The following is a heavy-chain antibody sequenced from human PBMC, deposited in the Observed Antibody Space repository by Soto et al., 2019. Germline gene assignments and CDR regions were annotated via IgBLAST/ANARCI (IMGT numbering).Heavy chain of an antibody. J-gene: IGHJ3*02. Sequence: ASVKVSCKASGYTFTSYDINWVRQATGQGLEWMGWMNPNSGNTGYAQKFQGRVTMTRDTSISTAYMELRSLRSDDTAVYYCARGHIVVVVAELQAPFDIWGQGTMVTVSS. V-gene: IGHV1-8*01. D-gene: IGHD2-15*01. CDR3: ARGHIVVVVAELQAPFDI. CDR1: GYTFTSYD. CDR2: MNPNSGNT.